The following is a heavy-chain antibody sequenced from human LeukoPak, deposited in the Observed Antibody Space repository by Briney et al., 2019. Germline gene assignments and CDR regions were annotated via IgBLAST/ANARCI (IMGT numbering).Heavy chain of an antibody. Sequence: SETLSLTCTVSGGSISSGSYYWSWIRQPAGKGLEWIGRIYTSGSTNYNPSLKSRVTISVDTSKNQLSLKLSSVTAADTAVYYCARGKTGHNWFDPWGQGTLVTVSS. CDR1: GGSISSGSYY. J-gene: IGHJ5*02. CDR3: ARGKTGHNWFDP. CDR2: IYTSGST. D-gene: IGHD3-10*01. V-gene: IGHV4-61*02.